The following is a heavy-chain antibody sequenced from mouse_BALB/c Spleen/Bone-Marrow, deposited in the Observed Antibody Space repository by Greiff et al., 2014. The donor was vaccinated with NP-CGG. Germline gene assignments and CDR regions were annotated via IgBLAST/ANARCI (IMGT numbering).Heavy chain of an antibody. CDR1: GFNIKDTY. V-gene: IGHV14-3*02. J-gene: IGHJ1*01. CDR3: ATMITDWYFDV. CDR2: IDPANGNT. Sequence: DVHLVESGAELVKPGASVKLSCTASGFNIKDTYMHWVKQRPEQGLEWIGRIDPANGNTKYDPKFQGKATITADTSSNTAYLRLSSLTSEDTAVYYCATMITDWYFDVWGAGTTVTVSS. D-gene: IGHD2-4*01.